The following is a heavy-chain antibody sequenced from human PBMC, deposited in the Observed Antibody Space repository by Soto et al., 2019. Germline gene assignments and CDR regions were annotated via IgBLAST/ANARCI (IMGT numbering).Heavy chain of an antibody. J-gene: IGHJ4*02. Sequence: LRLSCAASGFTLDDYTMHWVRQAPGKGLEWVSLISWDGGSTYYADSVKGRFTISRDNSKNSLYLQMNSLRTEDTALYYFENGLEGFWKGTGYWGQGTLVTVSS. CDR3: ENGLEGFWKGTGY. V-gene: IGHV3-43*01. D-gene: IGHD3-3*01. CDR2: ISWDGGST. CDR1: GFTLDDYT.